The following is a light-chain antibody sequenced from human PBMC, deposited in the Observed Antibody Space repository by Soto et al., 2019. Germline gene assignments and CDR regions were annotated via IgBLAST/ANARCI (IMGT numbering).Light chain of an antibody. J-gene: IGLJ1*01. V-gene: IGLV2-8*01. CDR3: ISYAGTYTLYF. Sequence: QSVLTQPPSASGSPGQSVTISCTGTSSDVGAYNYVSWYQQHPGKAPKLMIYEVSKRPSGVPDRFSGSKSGNTASLTVSGLQAEDEADYYCISYAGTYTLYFFGPGPKVT. CDR2: EVS. CDR1: SSDVGAYNY.